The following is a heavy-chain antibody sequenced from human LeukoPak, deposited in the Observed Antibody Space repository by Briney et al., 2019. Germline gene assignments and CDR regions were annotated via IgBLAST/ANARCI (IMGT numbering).Heavy chain of an antibody. CDR1: GGSISSYY. J-gene: IGHJ4*02. D-gene: IGHD3-22*01. CDR2: IYYSGST. CDR3: ARVRYDSSGYYSNYFDY. V-gene: IGHV4-59*01. Sequence: SETLSLTCTVSGGSISSYYWNWIRQPPGKGLEWIGYIYYSGSTNYNPSLKSRVTISVDTSKNQFSLRLSSVTAADTAVYYCARVRYDSSGYYSNYFDYWGQGTLVTVSS.